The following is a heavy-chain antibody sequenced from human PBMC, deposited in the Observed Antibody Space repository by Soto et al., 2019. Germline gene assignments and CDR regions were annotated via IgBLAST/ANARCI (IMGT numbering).Heavy chain of an antibody. CDR1: GYSFTSYW. CDR2: IYPGDSDT. CDR3: ARSGIAAAGTDFDY. J-gene: IGHJ4*02. V-gene: IGHV5-51*01. Sequence: GESLKLSCKGSGYSFTSYWIGWVRQMSGKGLEWMGIIYPGDSDTRYSPSFQGQVTISADKSISTAYLQWSSLKASDTSMFYCARSGIAAAGTDFDYWGQGTLVTSPQ. D-gene: IGHD6-13*01.